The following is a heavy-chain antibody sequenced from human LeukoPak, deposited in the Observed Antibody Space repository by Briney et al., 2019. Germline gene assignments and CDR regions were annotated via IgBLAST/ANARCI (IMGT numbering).Heavy chain of an antibody. Sequence: SLRLSYAASGFSFDDYAMHWFRQAPGKGLEGVSGISWNSGRIEYADSVKGRFAISRDNAKNSLYLQMNSLRAEDTALYYCARDDCTNGVCHYFDYWGQGTLVTVSS. J-gene: IGHJ4*02. D-gene: IGHD2-8*01. CDR3: ARDDCTNGVCHYFDY. CDR1: GFSFDDYA. V-gene: IGHV3-9*01. CDR2: ISWNSGRI.